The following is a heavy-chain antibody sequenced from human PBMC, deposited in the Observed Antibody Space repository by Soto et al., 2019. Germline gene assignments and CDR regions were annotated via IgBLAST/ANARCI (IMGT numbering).Heavy chain of an antibody. D-gene: IGHD1-1*01. CDR2: IYATATT. J-gene: IGHJ5*02. V-gene: IGHV4-4*07. CDR3: VRDGTKSLRDWFDP. Sequence: PSETLSLTCTVSGASIRGFYWSWIRKSAGKGLEWIGRIYATATTDYNPSLKSRVMMSVDTSKKQFSLKLRAVTAADTAVYYCVRDGTKSLRDWFDPWGEGIAVTV. CDR1: GASIRGFY.